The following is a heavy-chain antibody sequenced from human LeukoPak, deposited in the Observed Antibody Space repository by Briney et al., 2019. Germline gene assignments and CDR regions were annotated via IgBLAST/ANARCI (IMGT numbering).Heavy chain of an antibody. CDR3: AKASAARPGDY. Sequence: GGSLRLSCAASGFTVSSNYMSWVRQAPGKGLEWVSVIYSGGSTYYAASVKNRFTISRDNSKNTLYLQMNSLRAEDTAVYYCAKASAARPGDYWGQGTLVTVSS. V-gene: IGHV3-53*01. CDR1: GFTVSSNY. D-gene: IGHD6-6*01. J-gene: IGHJ4*02. CDR2: IYSGGST.